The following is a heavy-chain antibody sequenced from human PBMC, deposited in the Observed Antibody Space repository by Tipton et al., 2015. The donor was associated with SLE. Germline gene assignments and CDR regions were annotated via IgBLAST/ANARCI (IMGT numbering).Heavy chain of an antibody. D-gene: IGHD1-14*01. J-gene: IGHJ4*02. V-gene: IGHV4-38-2*02. CDR3: APPAVPGIL. CDR2: IYHSGST. Sequence: GLVKPSETLSLTCTVSGYSISSGYYWGWIRQPPGKGLEWIGSIYHSGSTYYNPSLKSRVTISADRSKRQFSLKLPSLTAADTAVYYCAPPAVPGILWGQGTLVTVSS. CDR1: GYSISSGYY.